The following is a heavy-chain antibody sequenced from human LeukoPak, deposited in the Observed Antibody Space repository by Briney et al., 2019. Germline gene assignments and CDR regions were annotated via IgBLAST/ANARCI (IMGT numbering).Heavy chain of an antibody. D-gene: IGHD6-13*01. J-gene: IGHJ3*02. CDR2: INPNSGGT. Sequence: ASVKVSCKASGYTFTGYYMHWVRQAPGQGLEWMGWINPNSGGTNYAQKFQGRGTMTRDTSISTAYMELSRLRSDDTAVYYCARDGSAAAAPDAFDIWGQGTMVTVSS. V-gene: IGHV1-2*02. CDR1: GYTFTGYY. CDR3: ARDGSAAAAPDAFDI.